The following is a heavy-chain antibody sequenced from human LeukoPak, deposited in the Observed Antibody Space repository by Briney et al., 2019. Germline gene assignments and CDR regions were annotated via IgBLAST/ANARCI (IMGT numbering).Heavy chain of an antibody. D-gene: IGHD6-13*01. V-gene: IGHV3-23*01. CDR1: GFTFSSYG. CDR3: AKRGRQLATGYYYMDV. Sequence: GGSLRLSCAASGFTFSSYGMSWVRQAPGKGLEWVSAISGSGGSTYYADSVKGRFTISRDNSKNTLYLQMNSLRAEDTAVYYCAKRGRQLATGYYYMDVWGKGTTVTISS. CDR2: ISGSGGST. J-gene: IGHJ6*03.